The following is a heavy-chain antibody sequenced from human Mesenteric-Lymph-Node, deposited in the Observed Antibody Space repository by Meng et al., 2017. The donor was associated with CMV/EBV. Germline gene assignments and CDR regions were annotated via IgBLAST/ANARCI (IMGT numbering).Heavy chain of an antibody. D-gene: IGHD3-3*01. Sequence: ASVKVSCKASGYTFTGYYMHWVRQAPGQGLEWMGWINPNSGGTNYEQKFQGRVTMTRDTSISTAYMELSRLRSDDTAVYYCARARQDFGVVSYYYYGMDVWGQGTTVTVSS. J-gene: IGHJ6*02. CDR3: ARARQDFGVVSYYYYGMDV. CDR2: INPNSGGT. CDR1: GYTFTGYY. V-gene: IGHV1-2*02.